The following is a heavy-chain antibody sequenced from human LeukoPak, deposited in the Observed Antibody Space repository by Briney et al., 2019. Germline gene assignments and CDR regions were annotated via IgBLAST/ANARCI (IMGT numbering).Heavy chain of an antibody. J-gene: IGHJ6*04. CDR2: IYYSGST. V-gene: IGHV4-59*01. Sequence: PSETLSLTCIVSGGSINSYYWSWIRQPPGKGLEWIGYIYYSGSTNYNPSLKSRVTISADTSKNQFSLKLSSVTAADTAVYYCARGVRFFHYGMDVWGTGTTVTVS. CDR1: GGSINSYY. D-gene: IGHD3-3*01. CDR3: ARGVRFFHYGMDV.